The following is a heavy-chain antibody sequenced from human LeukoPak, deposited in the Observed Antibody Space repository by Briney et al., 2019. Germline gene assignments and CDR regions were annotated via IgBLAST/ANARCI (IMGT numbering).Heavy chain of an antibody. D-gene: IGHD3-22*01. CDR1: GFTFSSYA. Sequence: GGSLRLSCAASGFTFSSYAMHWVRQAPGKGLEWVAVISYDGSNKYYADSVKGRFTISRDNSKNTLYLQMNSLRAEDTAVYYCARAYSDDSSGSNWFDPWGQGTLVTVSS. CDR2: ISYDGSNK. V-gene: IGHV3-30-3*01. J-gene: IGHJ5*02. CDR3: ARAYSDDSSGSNWFDP.